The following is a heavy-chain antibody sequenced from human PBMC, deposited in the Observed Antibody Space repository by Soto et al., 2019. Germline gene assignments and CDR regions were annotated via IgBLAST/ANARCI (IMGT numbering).Heavy chain of an antibody. J-gene: IGHJ6*02. CDR1: GGTFSSYA. D-gene: IGHD3-10*01. Sequence: QVQLVQSGAAVKKPGSSVKVSCKASGGTFSSYAISWVRQSPGQGPEWMGGFNPIFETANYAQKFQGRVTIDADEPTNTAYMELSSLRYEDTAVYYCTRGIPLIRGVITPGYYYGMDVWGQGTTVAVSS. CDR3: TRGIPLIRGVITPGYYYGMDV. V-gene: IGHV1-69*01. CDR2: FNPIFETA.